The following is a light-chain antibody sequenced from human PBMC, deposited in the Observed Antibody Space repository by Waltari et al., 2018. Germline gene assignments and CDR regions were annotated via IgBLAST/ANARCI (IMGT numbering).Light chain of an antibody. J-gene: IGKJ1*01. V-gene: IGKV1-5*03. CDR1: QRISRW. CDR2: KAS. CDR3: QQYNSYSMWT. Sequence: DIEMTQSPSTVSASVGDRVTITCRTSQRISRWLAWYQQKPGKAPKLLISKASTLESGVPSPFSGSGSGTEVTLTISNLQVDDFAIYFCQQYNSYSMWTFGQGTKVEIK.